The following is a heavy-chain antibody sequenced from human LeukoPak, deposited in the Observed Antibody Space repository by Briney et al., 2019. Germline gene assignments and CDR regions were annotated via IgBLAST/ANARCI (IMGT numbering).Heavy chain of an antibody. D-gene: IGHD3-10*01. CDR2: IYPGDSDT. J-gene: IGHJ4*02. V-gene: IGHV5-51*01. CDR3: ARRYYYGSGSYYPNPYYFYY. CDR1: GYSFTSYW. Sequence: PGEALQISCKGSGYSFTSYWIGWVRQLPGKGLEWMGIIYPGDSDTRYCPSFQGQVTISADKSISTAYLQWSSLKASDTAMYYCARRYYYGSGSYYPNPYYFYYWGQGTLVTVSS.